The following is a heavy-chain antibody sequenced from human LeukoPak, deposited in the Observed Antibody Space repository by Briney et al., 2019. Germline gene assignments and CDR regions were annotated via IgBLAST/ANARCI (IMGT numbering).Heavy chain of an antibody. J-gene: IGHJ4*02. CDR3: VRGVGIYDSIGYFDY. CDR2: ISFDGRNK. V-gene: IGHV3-30*04. D-gene: IGHD3-22*01. CDR1: GFTFSGYE. Sequence: GGSLRLSCAASGFTFSGYEMNWVRQAPGNGLEWVTTISFDGRNKYYADSVKGRFTFSRDNSKNTLYLQMNSLRTEDTAVYYCVRGVGIYDSIGYFDYWGQGTLVIVSS.